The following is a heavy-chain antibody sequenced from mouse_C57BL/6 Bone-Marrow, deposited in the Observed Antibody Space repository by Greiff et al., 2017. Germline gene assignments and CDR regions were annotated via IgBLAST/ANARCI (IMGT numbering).Heavy chain of an antibody. CDR3: ARGGCYAMDY. V-gene: IGHV1-72*01. J-gene: IGHJ4*01. CDR2: IDPNSGGT. Sequence: QVQLQQPGAELVKPGASVKLSCKASGYNFTSYWMHWVKQRPGRGLEWIGRIDPNSGGTKYNEKFKSKATLTVDKPSITAYMQLSSLTSEDSAVYYCARGGCYAMDYWGQGTSVTVSS. CDR1: GYNFTSYW.